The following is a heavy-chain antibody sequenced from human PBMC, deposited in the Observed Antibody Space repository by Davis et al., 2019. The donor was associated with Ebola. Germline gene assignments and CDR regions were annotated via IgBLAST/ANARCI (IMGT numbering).Heavy chain of an antibody. CDR1: GLTFSGSA. J-gene: IGHJ4*02. V-gene: IGHV3-73*01. CDR3: TGTTVVNDY. CDR2: IRSKANSYAT. Sequence: PGRSLRLSCAASGLTFSGSAMHWVRQASGNGLEWVGRIRSKANSYATAHAASVKGRLTISRDDSKNTAYLQMNSLKTEDTAVYYCTGTTVVNDYWGQGTLVTVSS. D-gene: IGHD4-23*01.